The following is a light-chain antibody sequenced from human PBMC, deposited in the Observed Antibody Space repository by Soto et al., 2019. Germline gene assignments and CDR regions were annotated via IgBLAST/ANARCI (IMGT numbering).Light chain of an antibody. J-gene: IGKJ2*01. V-gene: IGKV1-9*01. CDR2: AAS. CDR3: QQLKTYPRT. Sequence: IQLTQSPSFLSASVRDRVTITCRASQDISSFLAWYQQKAGKAPKLLIFAASTLQSGVPSRFSGSGSGTEFTLTISSLQPEDFATYYCQQLKTYPRTFGQGTKLEIK. CDR1: QDISSF.